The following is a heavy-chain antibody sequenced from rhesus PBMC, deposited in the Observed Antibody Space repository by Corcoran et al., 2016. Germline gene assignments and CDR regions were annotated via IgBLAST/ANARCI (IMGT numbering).Heavy chain of an antibody. CDR3: ARDRAGAAGNFDY. V-gene: IGHV4-76*01. CDR2: IYGSRGST. CDR1: GYSISSGYD. D-gene: IGHD6-25*01. J-gene: IGHJ4*01. Sequence: QVQLQESGPGVVKPSETLSLTCAVSGYSISSGYDWSWIRQPPGKGLVWIGYIYGSRGSTNYNPSLKKRVTISKDTSKNQFSLKLSSVTAADTAVYYCARDRAGAAGNFDYWGQGVLVTVSS.